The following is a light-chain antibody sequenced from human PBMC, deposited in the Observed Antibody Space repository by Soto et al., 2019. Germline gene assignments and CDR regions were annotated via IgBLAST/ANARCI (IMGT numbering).Light chain of an antibody. CDR2: GAS. V-gene: IGKV3-20*01. J-gene: IGKJ1*01. CDR1: ESVDSNY. CDR3: QQYAYSPGT. Sequence: EIVLTQSPGTLSLSPGERATLSCRASESVDSNYLAWYQQKSGQAPRLLISGASSRATGIPDRFSGSGSGTDFTLTISRLEPEDFAVYYCQQYAYSPGTFGQGTKVAIK.